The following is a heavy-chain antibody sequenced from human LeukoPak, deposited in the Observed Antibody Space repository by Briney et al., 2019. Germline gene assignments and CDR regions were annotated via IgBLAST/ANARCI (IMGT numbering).Heavy chain of an antibody. CDR3: AKDGIPDIVVPYFDY. J-gene: IGHJ4*02. V-gene: IGHV1-69*05. Sequence: SVKVSCKASGGTFSSYAISWVRQAPGQGLEWMGGIIPIFGTANYAQKFQGRVTITTDESTSTAYMELSSLRSEDTAVYYCAKDGIPDIVVPYFDYWGQGTLVTVSS. CDR1: GGTFSSYA. CDR2: IIPIFGTA. D-gene: IGHD2-15*01.